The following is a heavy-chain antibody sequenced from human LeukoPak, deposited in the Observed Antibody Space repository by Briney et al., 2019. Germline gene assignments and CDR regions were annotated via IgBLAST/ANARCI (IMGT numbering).Heavy chain of an antibody. D-gene: IGHD6-19*01. CDR1: GFTFSSYW. V-gene: IGHV3-74*01. CDR3: EIGIAVAAFDY. J-gene: IGHJ4*02. Sequence: GGSLRLSCAASGFTFSSYWMHWLRQAPGKGLVWVSRINSDGSSTSYADSVKGRFTISRDNSKNTLYLQMSSLRAEDTAVYYCEIGIAVAAFDYWGQGTLVTVSS. CDR2: INSDGSST.